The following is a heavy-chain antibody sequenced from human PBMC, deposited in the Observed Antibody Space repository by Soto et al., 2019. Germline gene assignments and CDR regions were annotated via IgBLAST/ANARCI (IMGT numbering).Heavy chain of an antibody. CDR2: IDTSDGVT. CDR1: GCTFSNVF. D-gene: IGHD1-1*01. Sequence: PPGGSLRRRFTASGCTFSNVFLIWVSQAPGKGPEWVSGIDTSDGVTKYADSVKGRFTISRDNSKNTLYLQMNSLRAEDTALYYCTKDKHWYGMDVWGQGTTVTVS. CDR3: TKDKHWYGMDV. V-gene: IGHV3-23*01. J-gene: IGHJ6*02.